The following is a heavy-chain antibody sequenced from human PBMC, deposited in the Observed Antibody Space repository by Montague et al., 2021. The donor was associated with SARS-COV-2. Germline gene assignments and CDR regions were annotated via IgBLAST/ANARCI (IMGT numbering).Heavy chain of an antibody. D-gene: IGHD3-16*01. V-gene: IGHV3-23*01. CDR1: EFTFSDYA. Sequence: SLRLSCAASEFTFSDYAMSWVRQAPGKGLEWVSTISGSGGSTFYADSLRGRFTISRDNSKNTLYLQVNSLRAEDTAVHYCAILPGAGGDYYYMDLWGKGTTVTVSS. CDR3: AILPGAGGDYYYMDL. CDR2: ISGSGGST. J-gene: IGHJ6*03.